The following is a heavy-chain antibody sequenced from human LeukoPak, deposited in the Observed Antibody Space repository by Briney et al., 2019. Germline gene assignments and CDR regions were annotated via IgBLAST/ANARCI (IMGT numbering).Heavy chain of an antibody. CDR1: GFTFSSYE. CDR3: ARVSSSGYGISSGLAY. CDR2: IRTIGNTI. J-gene: IGHJ4*02. V-gene: IGHV3-48*03. Sequence: GGSLRLSCAASGFTFSSYEMNWVRQAPGKGLEWVSCIRTIGNTIYYADSMKGRFTISRDDAQNSLYLQMNSLRAEDTAVYYCARVSSSGYGISSGLAYWGQGTLVTVSS. D-gene: IGHD3-9*01.